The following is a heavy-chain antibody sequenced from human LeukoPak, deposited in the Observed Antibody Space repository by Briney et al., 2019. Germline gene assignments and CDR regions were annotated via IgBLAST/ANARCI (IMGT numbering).Heavy chain of an antibody. CDR1: GYTFTSYA. Sequence: ASVKVSCKASGYTFTSYAMHWVRQAPGQRLEWMGWINAGNGNTKYSQKFQGRVTITRDTSASTAYMELSSLRSEDTAVYYCARDHLGIAVAGTDYWGQGTLVTASS. D-gene: IGHD6-19*01. CDR2: INAGNGNT. J-gene: IGHJ4*02. V-gene: IGHV1-3*01. CDR3: ARDHLGIAVAGTDY.